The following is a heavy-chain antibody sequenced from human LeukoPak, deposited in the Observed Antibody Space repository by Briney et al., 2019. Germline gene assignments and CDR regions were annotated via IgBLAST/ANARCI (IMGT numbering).Heavy chain of an antibody. V-gene: IGHV1-18*01. CDR3: ARADGGLEDGDSDY. J-gene: IGHJ4*02. D-gene: IGHD4-23*01. CDR1: GYTFTSYG. CDR2: ISAYNGNT. Sequence: ASVKVSCKASGYTFTSYGISWVRQAPGQGLEWMGWISAYNGNTNYAQKLQGRVTMTTDTSTSTAYMELRSLRSDDTAVYYCARADGGLEDGDSDYWGQGTLVTVSS.